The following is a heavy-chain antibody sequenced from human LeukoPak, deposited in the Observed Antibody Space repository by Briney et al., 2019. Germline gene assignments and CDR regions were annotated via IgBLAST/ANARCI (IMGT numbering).Heavy chain of an antibody. D-gene: IGHD6-19*01. Sequence: GGSLRLSCAASGFTFSNAWMSWVRQAPGKGLEWVGRIKSKTDGGTTDYAAPVKGRFTISRDDSKNTLYLQMNSLRAEDTAVYYCAKDVAVARPYYFDYWGQGTLVTVSS. CDR1: GFTFSNAW. CDR3: AKDVAVARPYYFDY. V-gene: IGHV3-15*01. CDR2: IKSKTDGGTT. J-gene: IGHJ4*02.